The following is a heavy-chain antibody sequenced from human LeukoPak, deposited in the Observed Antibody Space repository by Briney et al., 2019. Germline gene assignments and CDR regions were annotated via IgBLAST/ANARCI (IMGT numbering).Heavy chain of an antibody. CDR1: GGSFSGYY. Sequence: SETLSLTCAVYGGSFSGYYWSWIRQPPGKGLEWIGEINHSGSTNYNPSLKSRVTISVDTSKNQFSLKLSSVTAADTAVYYCARSGGVYYYYMDVWGKGTTVTVSS. CDR2: INHSGST. V-gene: IGHV4-34*01. D-gene: IGHD3-10*01. J-gene: IGHJ6*03. CDR3: ARSGGVYYYYMDV.